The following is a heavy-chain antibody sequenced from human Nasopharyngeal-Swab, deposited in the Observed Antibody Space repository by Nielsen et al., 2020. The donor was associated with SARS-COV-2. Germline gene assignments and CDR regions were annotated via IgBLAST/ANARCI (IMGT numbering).Heavy chain of an antibody. CDR2: ISGSGRAS. V-gene: IGHV3-23*01. J-gene: IGHJ5*01. D-gene: IGHD4-11*01. CDR1: GFTFENYA. Sequence: GESLNISCAASGFTFENYAMAWVRQAPGRGLEWVSSISGSGRASYYAESVQGRLTISRDNSKNTLYLEIRSLRGDDTALYYCAKATYRFCFDSWGQGTLVTVSS. CDR3: AKATYRFCFDS.